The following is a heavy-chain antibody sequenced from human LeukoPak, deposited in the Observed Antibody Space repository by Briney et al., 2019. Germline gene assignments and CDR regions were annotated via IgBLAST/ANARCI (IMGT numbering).Heavy chain of an antibody. Sequence: SQTLSLTCTVSGGSISSGDYYWSWIRQPAGKGLEWIGRIYTSGSTNYNPSLKSRVTMSVDTSKNQFSLKLSSVTAADTAVYYCARDRGGSSSSPLWFDPWGQGTLVTVPS. D-gene: IGHD6-6*01. CDR2: IYTSGST. CDR1: GGSISSGDYY. V-gene: IGHV4-61*02. J-gene: IGHJ5*02. CDR3: ARDRGGSSSSPLWFDP.